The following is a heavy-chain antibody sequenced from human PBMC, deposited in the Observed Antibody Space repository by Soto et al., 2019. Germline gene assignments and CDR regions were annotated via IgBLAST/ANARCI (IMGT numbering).Heavy chain of an antibody. CDR3: ASYNSSSSAYFQH. CDR1: GGSISSYY. CDR2: IYYSGST. J-gene: IGHJ1*01. Sequence: SETLSLTCTVSGGSISSYYWSWIRQPPGKGLEWIGYIYYSGSTNYNPSLKSRVTISVDTSKNQFSLKLSSVTAADTAVYYCASYNSSSSAYFQHWGQGTLVTVSS. V-gene: IGHV4-59*01. D-gene: IGHD6-6*01.